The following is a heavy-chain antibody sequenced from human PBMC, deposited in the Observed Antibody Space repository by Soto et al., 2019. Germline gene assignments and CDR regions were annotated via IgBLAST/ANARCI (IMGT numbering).Heavy chain of an antibody. CDR1: GFTFSTYA. V-gene: IGHV3-21*06. D-gene: IGHD3-22*01. Sequence: GGSLRLSCAASGFTFSTYAMIWVRQAPGKGLEWVSSISSRSTFINYADSVKGRFTISRDNDKGLVYLQMNSLRAEDTAVYYCARDPPLSMIVVVGVDDFWGQGTLVTVSS. J-gene: IGHJ4*02. CDR3: ARDPPLSMIVVVGVDDF. CDR2: ISSRSTFI.